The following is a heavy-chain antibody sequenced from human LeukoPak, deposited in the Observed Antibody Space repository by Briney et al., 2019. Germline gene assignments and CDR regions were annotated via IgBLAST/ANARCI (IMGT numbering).Heavy chain of an antibody. CDR2: ITSGSGSNV. V-gene: IGHV3-23*01. CDR1: GFTFSSHA. CDR3: ARVYYDSSLGDWFDP. J-gene: IGHJ5*02. D-gene: IGHD3-22*01. Sequence: GGSLRLSCAASGFTFSSHAMSWVRQAPGKGLEWVSAITSGSGSNVYYTDSLKGRFTISRDNSKNTLYLQMNSLRAEDTAVYYCARVYYDSSLGDWFDPWGQGTLVTVSS.